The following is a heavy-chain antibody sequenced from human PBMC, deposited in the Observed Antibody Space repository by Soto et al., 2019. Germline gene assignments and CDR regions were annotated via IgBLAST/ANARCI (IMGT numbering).Heavy chain of an antibody. J-gene: IGHJ6*02. CDR1: GFTFRSYS. D-gene: IGHD2-15*01. V-gene: IGHV3-48*02. Sequence: GGSLRLSCAASGFTFRSYSMNWVRQAPGKGQEWVSYISSSNRTINYADSVKGRFILSRANAKNSLYLQMHSLRDEDTAVYYCSREGWTLLQTGQDVWGQGTTVTVSS. CDR3: SREGWTLLQTGQDV. CDR2: ISSSNRTI.